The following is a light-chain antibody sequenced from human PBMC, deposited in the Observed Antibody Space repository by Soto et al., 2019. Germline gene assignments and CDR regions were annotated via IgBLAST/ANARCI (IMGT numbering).Light chain of an antibody. V-gene: IGLV1-40*01. CDR1: SSNIGAGYD. CDR3: QSYDSSLSGVV. Sequence: QSVLTQPPSVSGAPGQRVTISCTWSSSNIGAGYDVHWYQQLPGTAPKVLIYGNSNRPSGVPDRFSGSKSGTSASLAITGLQAEDEAGYYCQSYDSSLSGVVFGGGTKLTVL. CDR2: GNS. J-gene: IGLJ2*01.